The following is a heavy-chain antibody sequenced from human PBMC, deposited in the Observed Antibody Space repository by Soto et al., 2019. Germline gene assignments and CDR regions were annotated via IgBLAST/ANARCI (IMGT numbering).Heavy chain of an antibody. CDR1: GFTFSSYE. D-gene: IGHD4-17*01. Sequence: HPGGSLRLSCAASGFTFSSYEMNWVRQAPGKGLEWVSYISSSGSTIYYADSVKGRFTISRDNAKNSLYLQMNSLRAEDTAVYYCARRTTPTAFDYYGMDVWGQGTTVTVSS. CDR3: ARRTTPTAFDYYGMDV. J-gene: IGHJ6*02. V-gene: IGHV3-48*03. CDR2: ISSSGSTI.